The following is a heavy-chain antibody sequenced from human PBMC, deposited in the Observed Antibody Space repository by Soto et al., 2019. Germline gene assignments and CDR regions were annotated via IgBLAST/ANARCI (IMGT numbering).Heavy chain of an antibody. Sequence: QLQLQESGPGLVKPSETLSLTCTVSGGSISSSSYYWGWIRQPPGKGLEWIGSIYYSGSTYYNPSRKRXXTXSXXTSKNQFSRTRSSVTAADTAVYYCARHGIAAALDYWGQGTLVTVSS. CDR1: GGSISSSSYY. J-gene: IGHJ4*02. V-gene: IGHV4-39*01. CDR3: ARHGIAAALDY. CDR2: IYYSGST. D-gene: IGHD6-13*01.